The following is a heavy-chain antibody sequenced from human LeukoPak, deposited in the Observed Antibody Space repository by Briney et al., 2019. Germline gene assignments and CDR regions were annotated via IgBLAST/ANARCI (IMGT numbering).Heavy chain of an antibody. V-gene: IGHV1-2*02. D-gene: IGHD6-6*01. Sequence: ASVKVSCKASGYTFTSYDINWVRQATGQGFEWMGWINPNTGGTDYAQKFQGRVTMTRDTSINTAYMELSGLTSDDTAVYYCASYPRYSSSPPFDYWGQGTLVTVSS. CDR2: INPNTGGT. CDR3: ASYPRYSSSPPFDY. CDR1: GYTFTSYD. J-gene: IGHJ4*02.